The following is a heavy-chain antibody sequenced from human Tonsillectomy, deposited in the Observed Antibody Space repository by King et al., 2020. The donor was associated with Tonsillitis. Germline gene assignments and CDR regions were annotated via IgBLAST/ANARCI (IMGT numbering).Heavy chain of an antibody. V-gene: IGHV3-23*04. J-gene: IGHJ4*02. CDR3: AKEIYDFWSGYYGGADY. D-gene: IGHD3-3*01. CDR2: ISGSGGTT. Sequence: VQLVESGGGLVQPGGSLRLSCAASGFTFSSYAISWVRQAPGKGLEWVSVISGSGGTTYSADSVKGRFTISRDNSKNTLYLQMNSLGAEDTAIYYCAKEIYDFWSGYYGGADYWGQGTLVTVSS. CDR1: GFTFSSYA.